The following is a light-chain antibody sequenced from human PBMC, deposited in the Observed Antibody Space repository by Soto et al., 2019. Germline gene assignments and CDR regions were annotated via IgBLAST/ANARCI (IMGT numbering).Light chain of an antibody. CDR1: SSNIGAGYD. J-gene: IGLJ2*01. CDR3: QSYDSSLSVSV. Sequence: QSVLTQPPSVSGAPGQRVTISCTGSSSNIGAGYDVQWYQQLPGTAPKPLIYGNNVRPSGVPGRFSGSKSGTSASLAITGLQAEDEADYYCQSYDSSLSVSVFGGGTQLTVL. V-gene: IGLV1-40*01. CDR2: GNN.